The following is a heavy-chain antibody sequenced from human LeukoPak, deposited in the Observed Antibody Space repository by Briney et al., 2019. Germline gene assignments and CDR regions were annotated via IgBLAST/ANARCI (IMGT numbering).Heavy chain of an antibody. Sequence: PGGSLRLSCAASGFTFSNYAMSWVRQAPGKGLEWVSAISGSDGRTYYADSVKGRFTISRDNSKNTLYLQMNSLRAEDTAIYYCAKRLSYSSSWYYFDYWGQGTLVTVSS. V-gene: IGHV3-23*01. D-gene: IGHD6-13*01. CDR3: AKRLSYSSSWYYFDY. CDR1: GFTFSNYA. CDR2: ISGSDGRT. J-gene: IGHJ4*02.